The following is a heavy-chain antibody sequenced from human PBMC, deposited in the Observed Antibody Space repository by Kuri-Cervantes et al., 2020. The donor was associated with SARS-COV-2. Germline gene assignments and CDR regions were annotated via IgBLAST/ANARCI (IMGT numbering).Heavy chain of an antibody. J-gene: IGHJ5*02. CDR3: ARGGVSEEPPRSNWFDP. CDR2: INPISGGT. CDR1: GYTFTDYY. V-gene: IGHV1-2*02. D-gene: IGHD1-26*01. Sequence: ASVKVSCKASGYTFTDYYIHWVRQAPGQGLEWMGWINPISGGTKYAQKFQGRVTMTRDTSISTANMELSRLRSDDTAAYYCARGGVSEEPPRSNWFDPWGQGTLVTVSS.